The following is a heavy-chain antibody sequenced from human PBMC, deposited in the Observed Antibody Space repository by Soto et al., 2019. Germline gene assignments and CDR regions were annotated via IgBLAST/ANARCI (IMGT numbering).Heavy chain of an antibody. CDR2: IFWDDDK. J-gene: IGHJ4*02. D-gene: IGHD2-15*01. V-gene: IGHV2-5*02. CDR1: GFSLSTGGVG. CDR3: AHRNVEVVAESTNTFDY. Sequence: QITLKESGPTLVKHTQTLTLTCTFSGFSLSTGGVGVGWIRQPPGKALEWLALIFWDDDKRYTPSLQNRLTITKTSYNQVVLTMTNMDPVDTATYYCAHRNVEVVAESTNTFDYWGQGTLVTVSS.